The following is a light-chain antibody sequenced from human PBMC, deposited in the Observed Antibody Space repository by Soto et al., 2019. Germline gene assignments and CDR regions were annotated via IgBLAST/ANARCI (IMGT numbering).Light chain of an antibody. CDR2: GAS. V-gene: IGKV1-9*01. CDR1: QGIATC. J-gene: IGKJ3*01. Sequence: IQLPQSPSSLSASVGDRVTISCRASQGIATCFAWYQQKPGKAPKLLIYGASTLQSGVPSRFSDSGSGTDFTLTISSLQPEDFATYYCQQLNSFPIPCGPGTKVDSK. CDR3: QQLNSFPIP.